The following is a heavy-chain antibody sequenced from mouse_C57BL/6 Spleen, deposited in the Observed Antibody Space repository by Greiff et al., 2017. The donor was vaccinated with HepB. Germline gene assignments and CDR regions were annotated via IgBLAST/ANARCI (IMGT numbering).Heavy chain of an antibody. J-gene: IGHJ4*01. CDR2: IHPNSGST. V-gene: IGHV1-64*01. CDR3: ARVGLNYYAMDY. CDR1: GYTFTSYW. D-gene: IGHD3-3*01. Sequence: QVQLKQPGAELVKPGASVKLSCKASGYTFTSYWMHWVKQRPGQGLEWIGMIHPNSGSTNYNEKFKSKATLTVDTSSSTAYMQLSSLTSEDSAVYYCARVGLNYYAMDYWGQGTSVTVSS.